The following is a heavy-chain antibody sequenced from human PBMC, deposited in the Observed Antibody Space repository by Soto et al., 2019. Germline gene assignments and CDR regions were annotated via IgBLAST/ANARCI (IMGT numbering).Heavy chain of an antibody. D-gene: IGHD3-16*01. Sequence: GGSLRLSCAASGFTFSSYAMSWVRQAPGKGLEWVSAISSSGSSTYYADSVKGRFTISRDNSKNTLYLQMNSLRAEDTAVYYCARVLGAGGDYYYYGMDVWGQGTTVTVSS. CDR1: GFTFSSYA. J-gene: IGHJ6*02. V-gene: IGHV3-23*01. CDR3: ARVLGAGGDYYYYGMDV. CDR2: ISSSGSST.